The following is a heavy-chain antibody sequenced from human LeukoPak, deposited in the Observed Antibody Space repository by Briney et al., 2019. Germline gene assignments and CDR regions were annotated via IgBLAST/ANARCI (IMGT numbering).Heavy chain of an antibody. CDR3: ARVVSSRNDALDI. CDR2: IWYDGSNK. V-gene: IGHV3-33*01. Sequence: GGSLRLSCAASGFTFGSYGMHWVRQAPGKGLEWVAVIWYDGSNKYYADSVKGRFTISRDNSKNTLYLQMNSLRAEDTAVYYCARVVSSRNDALDIWGQGTMVTVSS. D-gene: IGHD6-19*01. CDR1: GFTFGSYG. J-gene: IGHJ3*02.